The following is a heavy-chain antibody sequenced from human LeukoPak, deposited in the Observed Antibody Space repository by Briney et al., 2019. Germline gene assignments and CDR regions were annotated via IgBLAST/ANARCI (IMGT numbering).Heavy chain of an antibody. J-gene: IGHJ5*02. V-gene: IGHV1-8*01. D-gene: IGHD3-3*02. CDR2: MNPNSGNT. CDR1: GYTFTSYD. Sequence: GASVKVSCKASGYTFTSYDINWVRQATGQGLEWMGWMNPNSGNTGYAQKFQGRVTMTRNTSISTAYMELSSLRSEDTAVYYCARVSTFLGFAPGGKGPLVPVPS. CDR3: ARVSTFLGFAP.